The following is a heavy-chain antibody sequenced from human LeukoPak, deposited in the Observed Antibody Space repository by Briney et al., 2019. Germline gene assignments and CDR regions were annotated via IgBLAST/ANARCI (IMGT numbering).Heavy chain of an antibody. D-gene: IGHD3-22*01. CDR3: ARYTRKYYYDSSRFEWYFDL. Sequence: ASVKVSCKASGYTFTSYAMNWVRQASGQGLEWMGWINTNTGNPTYAQGFTGRFVFSLDTSVSTAYLQISSLKAEDTAVYYCARYTRKYYYDSSRFEWYFDLWGRGTLVTVSS. CDR2: INTNTGNP. J-gene: IGHJ2*01. V-gene: IGHV7-4-1*02. CDR1: GYTFTSYA.